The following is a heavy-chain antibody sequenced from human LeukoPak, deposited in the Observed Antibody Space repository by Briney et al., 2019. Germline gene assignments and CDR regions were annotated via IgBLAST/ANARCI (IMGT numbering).Heavy chain of an antibody. D-gene: IGHD6-19*01. CDR1: GFPFDEYG. CDR2: ISWNSGNV. Sequence: GRSLRLSCAASGFPFDEYGMHWVRQAPGKGLEWVSGISWNSGNVVYAHSVKGRFTISRDNAKNSLYLQMNSLGPADPALYYVAADSSSWYPVDFDSSGQGILVTVSS. J-gene: IGHJ4*02. V-gene: IGHV3-9*01. CDR3: AADSSSWYPVDFDS.